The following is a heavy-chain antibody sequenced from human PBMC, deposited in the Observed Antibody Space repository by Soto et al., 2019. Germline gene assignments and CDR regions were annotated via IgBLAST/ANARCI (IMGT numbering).Heavy chain of an antibody. CDR2: INGRGNYI. D-gene: IGHD1-26*01. J-gene: IGHJ4*02. CDR3: VREDGKVGTNSAFDY. Sequence: GGSLRLSCASSGFTFITYTMNWGRQAPGKGLEWVSSINGRGNYIYYAESVKGRFTISRDNAKNSLYLQMDRLRAEDTALYYCVREDGKVGTNSAFDYWGLGALVTVSS. CDR1: GFTFITYT. V-gene: IGHV3-21*01.